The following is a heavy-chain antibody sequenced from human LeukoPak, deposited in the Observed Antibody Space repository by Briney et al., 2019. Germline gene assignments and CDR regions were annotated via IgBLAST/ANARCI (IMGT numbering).Heavy chain of an antibody. J-gene: IGHJ4*02. CDR3: ASQLEMHCGGDCSSPIDY. CDR1: GFTFSSYA. D-gene: IGHD2-21*02. CDR2: ISYDGSNK. V-gene: IGHV3-30-3*01. Sequence: GSLRLSCAASGFTFSSYAMHWVRQAPGKGLEWVAVISYDGSNKYYADSVKGRFTISRDNSKNTLYLQMNSLRAEDTAVYYCASQLEMHCGGDCSSPIDYWGQGTLVTVSS.